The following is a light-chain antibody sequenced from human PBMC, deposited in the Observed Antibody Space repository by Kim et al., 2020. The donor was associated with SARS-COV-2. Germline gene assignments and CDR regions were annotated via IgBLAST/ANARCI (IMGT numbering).Light chain of an antibody. J-gene: IGLJ7*01. Sequence: TSPRDMRVYHVYVEIFVQRPGSPRRFLLYYDSYSHTVRVSGLPSLFSGSKDASGNAGILVISGLQSEDEADYYCMIWPTKGYVTFGGGTQLTVL. CDR2: YDSYSHT. CDR3: MIWPTKGYVT. V-gene: IGLV5-37*01. CDR1: RDMRVYHVY.